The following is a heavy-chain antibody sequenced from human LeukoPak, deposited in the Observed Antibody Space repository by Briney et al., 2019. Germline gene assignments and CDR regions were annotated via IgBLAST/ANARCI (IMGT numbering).Heavy chain of an antibody. V-gene: IGHV3-7*03. J-gene: IGHJ4*02. CDR3: ASGITYNYYFDY. Sequence: PGGSLRLSCAASGFTFSSYWMSWVRQAPGKGLEWVANIKQDGSEKYYVDSVKGRFTISRDNSKNTLFLQMNSLRADDTAVYYCASGITYNYYFDYWGQGTLVTVSS. CDR1: GFTFSSYW. D-gene: IGHD5-24*01. CDR2: IKQDGSEK.